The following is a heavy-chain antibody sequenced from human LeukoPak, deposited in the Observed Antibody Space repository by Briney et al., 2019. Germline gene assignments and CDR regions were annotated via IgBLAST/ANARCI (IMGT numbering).Heavy chain of an antibody. CDR3: AKAQYYYDSSGPTFYYFDY. V-gene: IGHV3-23*01. J-gene: IGHJ4*02. CDR2: ISGSGGST. CDR1: GGSISSYY. D-gene: IGHD3-22*01. Sequence: PSETLSLTCTVSGGSISSYYWSWVRQAPGKGLEWVSAISGSGGSTYYADSVKGRFTISRDNSKNTLYLQMNSLRAEDTAVYYCAKAQYYYDSSGPTFYYFDYWGQGTLVTVSS.